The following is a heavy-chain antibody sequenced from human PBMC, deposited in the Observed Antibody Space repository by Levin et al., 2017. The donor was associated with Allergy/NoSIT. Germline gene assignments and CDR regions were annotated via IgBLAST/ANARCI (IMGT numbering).Heavy chain of an antibody. CDR3: ARRGYNNDY. CDR1: GFTFSDFY. Sequence: PGGSLRLSCAASGFTFSDFYMSWIRQAPGKGLEWVSYIGSSGTPIYYADPVKGRFTVSRDNAKNSLYLQMSSLRAEDTAVYYCARRGYNNDYWGQGTLVTVSS. J-gene: IGHJ4*02. CDR2: IGSSGTPI. D-gene: IGHD1-1*01. V-gene: IGHV3-11*01.